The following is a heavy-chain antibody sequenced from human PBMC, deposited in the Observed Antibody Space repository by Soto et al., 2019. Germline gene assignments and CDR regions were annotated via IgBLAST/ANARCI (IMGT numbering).Heavy chain of an antibody. CDR3: ASDVIAAVAGPRGYFDY. CDR1: GFTFSSYC. J-gene: IGHJ4*01. V-gene: IGHV3-33*01. D-gene: IGHD6-19*01. Sequence: GGSLRLSCAASGFTFSSYCIHWVRQAPCKGLEWVEVIWYDGSNKYYADSVKGRFTIARDNYKKTLYLQVNIMRAEDTAVYYCASDVIAAVAGPRGYFDYCGHGTLVAGSS. CDR2: IWYDGSNK.